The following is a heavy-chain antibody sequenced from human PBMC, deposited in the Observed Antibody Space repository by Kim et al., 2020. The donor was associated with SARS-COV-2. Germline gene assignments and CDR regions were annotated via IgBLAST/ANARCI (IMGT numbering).Heavy chain of an antibody. CDR2: TRKKANGYTT. Sequence: EGSLRLSCAASGFTFSDHYMDWVRQAPGKGLEWVGRTRKKANGYTTEYAASVKGRFTISRDDSKNSLYLQMNSLKTEDTAVYYCARVSIAPVAYYFDYWGQGTQVTFSS. D-gene: IGHD6-6*01. CDR1: GFTFSDHY. V-gene: IGHV3-72*01. CDR3: ARVSIAPVAYYFDY. J-gene: IGHJ4*02.